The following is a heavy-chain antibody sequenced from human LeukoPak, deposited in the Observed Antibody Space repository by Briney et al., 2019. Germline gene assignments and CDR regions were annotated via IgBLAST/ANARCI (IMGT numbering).Heavy chain of an antibody. J-gene: IGHJ6*03. Sequence: ASVKVSCKASGYTFTGYYMHWVRQAPGQGLEWMGRINPNSGGTNYAQKFQGRVTMTRDTSISTAYMELRRLRSDDTAVYYCARVGDVSDSSSWQRYYYYYYMDVWGKGTTVTVSS. D-gene: IGHD6-13*01. CDR2: INPNSGGT. CDR1: GYTFTGYY. CDR3: ARVGDVSDSSSWQRYYYYYYMDV. V-gene: IGHV1-2*06.